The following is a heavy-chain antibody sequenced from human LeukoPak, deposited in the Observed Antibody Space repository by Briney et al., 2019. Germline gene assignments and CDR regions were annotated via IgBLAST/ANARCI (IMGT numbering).Heavy chain of an antibody. CDR3: ARGNYYYYMDV. V-gene: IGHV4-4*07. Sequence: SETLSLTCTVSGGSIGSYYWNWIRQPAGKGLEWIGRLHTSGNNNYNPSHKSRVTMSVDPSKDQFSLKLNSVTAADTAVYYCARGNYYYYMDVWGIGTTVTVSS. CDR2: LHTSGNN. CDR1: GGSIGSYY. J-gene: IGHJ6*03.